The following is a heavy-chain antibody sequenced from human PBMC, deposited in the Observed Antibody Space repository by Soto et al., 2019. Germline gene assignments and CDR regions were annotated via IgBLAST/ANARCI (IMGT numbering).Heavy chain of an antibody. CDR1: GYTFTGYF. CDR3: ARGGGTILAPLP. Sequence: QVQLVQSGAEVKKPGASVKVSCKASGYTFTGYFMHWVRQAPGQGLEWMGWINPNSGATKYAPKFQGRVSLTRDTSIRTAYMEMTMLRSDDTAVYYCARGGGTILAPLPWGQGTLVTVSS. D-gene: IGHD3-3*01. J-gene: IGHJ5*02. CDR2: INPNSGAT. V-gene: IGHV1-2*02.